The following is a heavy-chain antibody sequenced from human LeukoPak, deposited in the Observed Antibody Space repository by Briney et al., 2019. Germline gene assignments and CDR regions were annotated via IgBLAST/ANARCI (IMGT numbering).Heavy chain of an antibody. D-gene: IGHD2-21*02. J-gene: IGHJ4*02. CDR1: GYTFTGYY. Sequence: ASVKVSCKASGYTFTGYYMHWVRQAPGQGLEWMGWINPNSGGTNYAQKFQGRVTMTRDTSISTTYMELSRLRSDDTAVYYCAKEIVVVTATYYFDYWGQGTLVTVSS. CDR2: INPNSGGT. V-gene: IGHV1-2*02. CDR3: AKEIVVVTATYYFDY.